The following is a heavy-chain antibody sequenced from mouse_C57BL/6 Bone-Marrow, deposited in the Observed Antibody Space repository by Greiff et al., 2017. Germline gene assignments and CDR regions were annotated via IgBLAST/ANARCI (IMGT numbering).Heavy chain of an antibody. CDR3: VRELEAMDY. D-gene: IGHD1-3*01. CDR1: GFSFNTYA. CDR2: IRSKSNNYAT. Sequence: DVMLVESGGGLVQPKGSLKLSCAASGFSFNTYAMNWVRQAPGKGLEWVARIRSKSNNYATYYADSVKDRFTISRDDSESMLYLQMNNLKTEDTAMYYCVRELEAMDYWGQGTSVTVSS. V-gene: IGHV10-1*01. J-gene: IGHJ4*01.